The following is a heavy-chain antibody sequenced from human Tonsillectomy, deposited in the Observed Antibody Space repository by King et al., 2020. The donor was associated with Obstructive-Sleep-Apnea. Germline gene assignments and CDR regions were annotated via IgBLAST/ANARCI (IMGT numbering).Heavy chain of an antibody. V-gene: IGHV4-34*01. CDR1: GGSFSAYY. D-gene: IGHD2-21*01. J-gene: IGHJ4*02. CDR2: INHSGST. CDR3: ARGFYSGVSDY. Sequence: VQLQKWGAGLLKPSETLSLTCAVYGGSFSAYYWSWIRQPPGKGLEWIGEINHSGSTNYNPFLKSRVTISVDTSKKQFSLKLSSVTAADTAVYYCARGFYSGVSDYWGQGTLVTVSS.